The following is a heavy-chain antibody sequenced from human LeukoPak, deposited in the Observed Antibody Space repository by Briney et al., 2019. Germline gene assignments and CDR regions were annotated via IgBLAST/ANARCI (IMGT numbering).Heavy chain of an antibody. J-gene: IGHJ4*02. CDR2: ISYDGSNK. V-gene: IGHV3-30*18. CDR3: AKGSGWYSSSDGQLFDY. D-gene: IGHD6-19*01. CDR1: GFTFSSYA. Sequence: GGSLRLSCAASGFTFSSYAMSWVRQAPGKGLEWVAVISYDGSNKYYADSVKGRFTISRDNSKNTLYLQMNSLRAEDTAVYYCAKGSGWYSSSDGQLFDYWGQGTLVTVSS.